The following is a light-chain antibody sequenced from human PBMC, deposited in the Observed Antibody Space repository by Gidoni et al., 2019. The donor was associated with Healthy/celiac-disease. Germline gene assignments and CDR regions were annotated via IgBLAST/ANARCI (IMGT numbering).Light chain of an antibody. J-gene: IGLJ2*01. CDR2: EVS. CDR1: SSDVGGYNY. V-gene: IGLV2-14*01. Sequence: QSALTQPASVSGSPGQSITTSCTGTSSDVGGYNYVSWYQQHPGKAAKLMIYEVSNRPSGVSNRFSGSKSGNTASLTISGRQAEDEADYYCSSYTSSSTLVFGGGTKLTVL. CDR3: SSYTSSSTLV.